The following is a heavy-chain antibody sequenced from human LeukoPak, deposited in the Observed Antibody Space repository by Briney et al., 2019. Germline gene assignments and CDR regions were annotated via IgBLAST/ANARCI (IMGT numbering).Heavy chain of an antibody. Sequence: GGSLRLSCAASGFAFSSSWMSWVRQAPGKGLEWVANIKQDGSETYYVDSLKGRSTVSRDNAKNSVYLQMNNLRAEDTAVYYCARRAPGYCITTSCPDTYYYYYYMDVWGKGTTVTVSS. CDR2: IKQDGSET. V-gene: IGHV3-7*01. CDR3: ARRAPGYCITTSCPDTYYYYYYMDV. D-gene: IGHD2-2*01. CDR1: GFAFSSSW. J-gene: IGHJ6*03.